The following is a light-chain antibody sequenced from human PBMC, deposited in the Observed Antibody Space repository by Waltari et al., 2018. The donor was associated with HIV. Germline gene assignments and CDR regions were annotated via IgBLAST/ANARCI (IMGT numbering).Light chain of an antibody. CDR2: DVT. CDR3: CSNAGTYNLI. V-gene: IGLV2-11*01. J-gene: IGLJ2*01. CDR1: SSNIGGHNY. Sequence: QSALTQPPSVSGSPGQSVPISCTGSSSNIGGHNYVSWYQQHPGKVPKVMIYDVTKRPSGVPDRFSGSKSGNTASLTISGLQAEDEADYYCCSNAGTYNLIFGGGTKLIVL.